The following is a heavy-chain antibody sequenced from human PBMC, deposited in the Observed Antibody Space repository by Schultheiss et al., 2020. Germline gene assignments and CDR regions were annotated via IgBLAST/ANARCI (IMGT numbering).Heavy chain of an antibody. J-gene: IGHJ5*02. CDR1: GASISSGGYY. CDR2: FSYTGST. V-gene: IGHV4-31*11. CDR3: ARGPYSNYEYNWFDP. Sequence: SETLSLTCAVSGASISSGGYYWSWIRQHPGKGLEWIAYFSYTGSTYYNPSLKSRVTISVDTSKNHFSLRLSSVTAADTAVYYCARGPYSNYEYNWFDPWGQGTLVTVSS. D-gene: IGHD4-11*01.